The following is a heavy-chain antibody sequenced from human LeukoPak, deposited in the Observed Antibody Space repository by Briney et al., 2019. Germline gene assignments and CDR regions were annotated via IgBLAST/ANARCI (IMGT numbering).Heavy chain of an antibody. V-gene: IGHV3-74*01. D-gene: IGHD4-23*01. CDR3: ARDYGGSSPFDY. J-gene: IGHJ4*02. CDR2: INNEAGGA. Sequence: PGGSLRLSCAASGFTFSNFWMHWVRQGPGKGLVWVSRINNEAGGATYADSVKGRFTISRDNAKNTLYLQMNSLRAEDTAVYYCARDYGGSSPFDYWGQGTLVTVSS. CDR1: GFTFSNFW.